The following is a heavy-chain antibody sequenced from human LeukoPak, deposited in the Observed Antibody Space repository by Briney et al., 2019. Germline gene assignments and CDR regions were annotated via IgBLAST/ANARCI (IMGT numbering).Heavy chain of an antibody. J-gene: IGHJ4*02. CDR1: GFTFDDYA. CDR3: AKTSLVKRIIPYLDY. V-gene: IGHV3-9*01. D-gene: IGHD3-16*01. CDR2: ISWNRGSI. Sequence: GRSLRLSCTASGFTFDDYAMHWVRQAPGKGLEWVSGISWNRGSIGCADSVKGRFTISRDNAKNSLYLQMNSLRAEDTALYYCAKTSLVKRIIPYLDYWGQGTLVTVSS.